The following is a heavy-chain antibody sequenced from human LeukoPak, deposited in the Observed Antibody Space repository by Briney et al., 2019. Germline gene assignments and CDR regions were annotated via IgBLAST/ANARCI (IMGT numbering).Heavy chain of an antibody. D-gene: IGHD3-22*01. V-gene: IGHV4-59*08. CDR2: VYYTGST. CDR3: ARSGYYDSSGYYYGEITDY. CDR1: GGSISNYY. Sequence: SETLSLTCTVSGGSISNYYWSWIRQPPGKGLEWIGYVYYTGSTNYNPSLKSRLTVSLDTSKKQFSLRLSSVTAADTAVYYCARSGYYDSSGYYYGEITDYWGQGTLVTVSS. J-gene: IGHJ4*02.